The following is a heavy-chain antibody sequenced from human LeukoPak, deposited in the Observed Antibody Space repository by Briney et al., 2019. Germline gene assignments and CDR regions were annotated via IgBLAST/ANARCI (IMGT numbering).Heavy chain of an antibody. D-gene: IGHD5-18*01. Sequence: PGGSLRLSCAASGFTFSSYWMHWARQAPGKGLVWVSRINSDGSSTSYADSVKGRFTISRDNDKNTLYLQMNSLRAEDTAVYYCTRGQYSYGPFDYWGQGTLVTVSS. CDR1: GFTFSSYW. J-gene: IGHJ4*02. V-gene: IGHV3-74*01. CDR2: INSDGSST. CDR3: TRGQYSYGPFDY.